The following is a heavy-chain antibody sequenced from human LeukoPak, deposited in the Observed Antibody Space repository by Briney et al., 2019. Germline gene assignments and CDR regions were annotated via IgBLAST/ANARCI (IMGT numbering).Heavy chain of an antibody. CDR3: AKDTKDYYYMDV. D-gene: IGHD2-15*01. CDR2: IRYDGSNK. CDR1: GFTFSIYG. Sequence: PGGSLRLSCAASGFTFSIYGMHWVRQAPGKGLEWVAFIRYDGSNKYYADSVKGRFTISRDNSKNTLYLQMNSLRAEDTAVYYCAKDTKDYYYMDVWGKGTTVTVSS. J-gene: IGHJ6*03. V-gene: IGHV3-30*02.